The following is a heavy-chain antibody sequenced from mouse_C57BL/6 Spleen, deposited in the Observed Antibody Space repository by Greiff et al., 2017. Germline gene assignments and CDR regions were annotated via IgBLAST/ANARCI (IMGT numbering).Heavy chain of an antibody. CDR3: ARSYYYGHYAMDY. V-gene: IGHV1-47*01. CDR2: FHPYNDDT. J-gene: IGHJ4*01. CDR1: GYTFTTYP. D-gene: IGHD1-1*01. Sequence: VQLVESGAELVKPGASVKMSCKASGYTFTTYPIEWMKQNHGKSLEWIGNFHPYNDDTKYNEKFKGKATLTVEKSSSTVYLELSRLTSDDSAVYYCARSYYYGHYAMDYWGQGTSVTVSS.